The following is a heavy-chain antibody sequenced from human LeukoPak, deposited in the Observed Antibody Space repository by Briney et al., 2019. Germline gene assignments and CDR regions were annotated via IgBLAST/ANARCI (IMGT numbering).Heavy chain of an antibody. J-gene: IGHJ4*02. D-gene: IGHD5-12*01. CDR2: LGNDGSNE. CDR3: AKESDSGYHSEGPKN. CDR1: GFVLSDYG. V-gene: IGHV3-30*02. Sequence: GGSLRLSCAASGFVLSDYGMHWVRQAPGTGLEWVAFLGNDGSNEYYVGSVKGRFTISRDKSKNTLYLQMNSLRAEDTAVYSCAKESDSGYHSEGPKNWGLGTLVTVSS.